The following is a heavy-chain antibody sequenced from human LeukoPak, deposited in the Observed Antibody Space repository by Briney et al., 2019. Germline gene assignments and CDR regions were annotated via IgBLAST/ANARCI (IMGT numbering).Heavy chain of an antibody. CDR3: ARGPPRGKYYYMDV. CDR2: IGTASDT. V-gene: IGHV3-13*01. CDR1: GFTFSSFD. Sequence: GGSLRLSCSASGFTFSSFDMHWVRQPTGQGLEWVSTIGTASDTYYPGSAEGRFTLSRDNAKNSLYLQMNSLTAGDTAVYYCARGPPRGKYYYMDVWGKGTTVTVSS. D-gene: IGHD1-1*01. J-gene: IGHJ6*03.